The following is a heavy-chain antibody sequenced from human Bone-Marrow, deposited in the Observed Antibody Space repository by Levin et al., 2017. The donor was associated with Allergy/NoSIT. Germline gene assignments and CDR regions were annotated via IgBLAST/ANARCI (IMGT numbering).Heavy chain of an antibody. D-gene: IGHD3-9*01. CDR3: ARDRAIFPYPVYYYGMDV. V-gene: IGHV1-69*13. CDR2: IIPIFGTA. Sequence: ASVKVSCKASGGTFSSYAISWVRQAPGQGLEWMGGIIPIFGTANYAQKFQGRVTITADESTSTAYMELSSLRSEDTAVYYCARDRAIFPYPVYYYGMDVWGQGTTVTVSS. J-gene: IGHJ6*02. CDR1: GGTFSSYA.